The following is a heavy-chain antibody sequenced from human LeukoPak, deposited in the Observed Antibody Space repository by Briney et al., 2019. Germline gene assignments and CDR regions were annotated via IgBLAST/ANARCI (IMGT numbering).Heavy chain of an antibody. V-gene: IGHV1-69*01. CDR2: IIPTFGTA. CDR1: GGTFSSYA. D-gene: IGHD4-17*01. J-gene: IGHJ4*02. Sequence: SVKVSCKASGGTFSSYAISWVRQAPGQGLEWMGGIIPTFGTANYAQKFQGRVTITADESTSTAYMELSSLRSEDTAVYYCARDGYGDYGGYFDYWGQGTLVTVSS. CDR3: ARDGYGDYGGYFDY.